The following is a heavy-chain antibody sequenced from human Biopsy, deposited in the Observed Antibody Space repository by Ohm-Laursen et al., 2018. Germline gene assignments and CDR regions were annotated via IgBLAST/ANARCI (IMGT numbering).Heavy chain of an antibody. D-gene: IGHD3-22*01. J-gene: IGHJ6*02. Sequence: VTLSLTCAVYGESFNGYYWSWIRQTPGKGLEWIGEINHSGRTNYNPSLKSRVTITVDTAKNQFSLKVRSVTAADTAVYYCVRGVDYYDPYHYYALDVWGQGTTVTGSS. CDR2: INHSGRT. CDR3: VRGVDYYDPYHYYALDV. CDR1: GESFNGYY. V-gene: IGHV4-34*01.